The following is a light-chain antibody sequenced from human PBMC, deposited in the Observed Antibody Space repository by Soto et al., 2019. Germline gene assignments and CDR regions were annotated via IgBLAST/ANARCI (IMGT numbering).Light chain of an antibody. CDR3: QQYDNLPMYT. J-gene: IGKJ2*01. CDR2: DAS. Sequence: DIQMTQSPSSLSASVGDRVTITCQASQDINTYLNWYQQKPGKAPKLLIYDASNLETGVPSRFSGSGSGTDFTFTISSLQPEDIATYYCQQYDNLPMYTFGQGTKLEIK. V-gene: IGKV1-33*01. CDR1: QDINTY.